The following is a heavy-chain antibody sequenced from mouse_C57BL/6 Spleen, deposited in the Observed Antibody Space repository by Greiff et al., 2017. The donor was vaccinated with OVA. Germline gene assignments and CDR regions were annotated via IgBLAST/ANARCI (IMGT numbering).Heavy chain of an antibody. Sequence: QVHVKQPGTELVKPGASVKLSCKASGYTFTSYWMHWVKQRPGQGLEWIGNINPSNGGTNYNEKFKSKATLTVDKSSSTAYMQLSSLTSEDSAVYYCARFTTALYFDYWGQGTTLTVSS. D-gene: IGHD1-2*01. J-gene: IGHJ2*01. CDR3: ARFTTALYFDY. V-gene: IGHV1-53*01. CDR1: GYTFTSYW. CDR2: INPSNGGT.